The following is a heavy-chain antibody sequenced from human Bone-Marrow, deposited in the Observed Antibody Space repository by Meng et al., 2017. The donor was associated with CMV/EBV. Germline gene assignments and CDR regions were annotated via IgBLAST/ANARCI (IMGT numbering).Heavy chain of an antibody. CDR2: IYYSGST. V-gene: IGHV4-39*07. J-gene: IGHJ5*02. CDR3: ARDVRDRFDP. Sequence: SETLSLTCTVSGGSISSSSYYWGWIRQPPGKGLEWIGSIYYSGSTYYNPSLKSRVTISVDTSKNQFSLKLSSVTAADTAVYYCARDVRDRFDPWGHGTLVTVSS. CDR1: GGSISSSSYY.